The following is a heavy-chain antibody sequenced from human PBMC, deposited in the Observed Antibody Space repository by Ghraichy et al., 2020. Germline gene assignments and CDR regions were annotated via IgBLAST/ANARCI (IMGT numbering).Heavy chain of an antibody. CDR1: GFTFSNYW. CDR3: ARREAVAGTWIWYLDL. Sequence: GGSLRLSCATSGFTFSNYWMSWVRQAPGKGLEWVANIKPDVSARYYLDSVKGRFTISRDNANNSLYLPMHSLRAEDTAVYYCARREAVAGTWIWYLDLWGRGTLVSVSS. D-gene: IGHD6-19*01. CDR2: IKPDVSAR. V-gene: IGHV3-7*03. J-gene: IGHJ2*01.